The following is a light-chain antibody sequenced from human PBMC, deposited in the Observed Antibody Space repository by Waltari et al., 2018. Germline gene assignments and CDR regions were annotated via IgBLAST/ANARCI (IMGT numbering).Light chain of an antibody. Sequence: DIRMTQSPSSLSASVGDRVTITCRASQGIYGWLAWYQQKPGQAPQLLIYKASSLQDGVPSRFSGSGYGTEFTLTISNLQPDDFATYYCQQYNSKSPRTFGQGTLVEFK. CDR3: QQYNSKSPRT. CDR2: KAS. CDR1: QGIYGW. V-gene: IGKV1-5*03. J-gene: IGKJ1*01.